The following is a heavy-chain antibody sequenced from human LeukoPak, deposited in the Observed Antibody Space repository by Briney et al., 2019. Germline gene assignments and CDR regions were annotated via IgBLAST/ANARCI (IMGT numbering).Heavy chain of an antibody. Sequence: PGGSLRLSCAASGFTFSSYSMNWVRQAPGKGLEWVSSISSSSSYIYYADSVKGRFTISRDNAKNSLYLQMNSLRAEDTAVYYCARDLLVGATKEDNDAFDIWGQGTMVTVSS. D-gene: IGHD1-26*01. V-gene: IGHV3-21*01. CDR2: ISSSSSYI. J-gene: IGHJ3*02. CDR1: GFTFSSYS. CDR3: ARDLLVGATKEDNDAFDI.